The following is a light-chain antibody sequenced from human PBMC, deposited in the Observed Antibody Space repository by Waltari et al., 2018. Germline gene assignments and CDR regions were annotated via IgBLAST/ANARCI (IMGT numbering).Light chain of an antibody. CDR3: YSTDSSGNHRV. CDR1: DLPKKY. J-gene: IGLJ3*02. Sequence: SYELTQPPSVSVSPGQTARITCPGDDLPKKYPYWYQQKPGQAPVVVIYEDTKRPSGIPERFSGSSSGTMATFTISGAQVEDEADYYCYSTDSSGNHRVFGRGTKLTVL. CDR2: EDT. V-gene: IGLV3-10*01.